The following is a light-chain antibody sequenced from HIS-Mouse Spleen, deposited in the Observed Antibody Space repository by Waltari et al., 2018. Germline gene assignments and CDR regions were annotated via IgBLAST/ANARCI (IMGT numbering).Light chain of an antibody. J-gene: IGKJ5*01. CDR1: QSVSSSY. Sequence: EIVLTQSPGTLSLSPGERATLSCRARQSVSSSYLAWYQPKPGQAPRLLIYGASSRATGFPDRFSGSVSGTDFTLTISRLEPEDFAVYYCQQYGSSPGITFGQGTRLEIK. V-gene: IGKV3-20*01. CDR3: QQYGSSPGIT. CDR2: GAS.